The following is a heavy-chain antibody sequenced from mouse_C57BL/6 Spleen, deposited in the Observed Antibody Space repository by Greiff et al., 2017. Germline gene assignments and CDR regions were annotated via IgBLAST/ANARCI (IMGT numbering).Heavy chain of an antibody. J-gene: IGHJ2*01. V-gene: IGHV14-1*01. Sequence: VQLKHSGAELVRPGASVKLSCTASGFNINDYYMHWLKQRPEQSLVWIGKIDPEDGDTEYAPKFQGKATMTSDTSSITAYLQLSSLTSEDTAVYYCTTGYSGSYYFDYWGQGTTLTVSS. CDR2: IDPEDGDT. CDR3: TTGYSGSYYFDY. CDR1: GFNINDYY. D-gene: IGHD1-1*01.